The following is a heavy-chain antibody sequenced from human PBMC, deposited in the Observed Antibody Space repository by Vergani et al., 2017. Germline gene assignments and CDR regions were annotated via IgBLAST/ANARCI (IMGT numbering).Heavy chain of an antibody. J-gene: IGHJ5*02. CDR2: IYYSGST. CDR1: GGSISSYY. D-gene: IGHD2-2*01. Sequence: QVQLQESGPGLVKPSETLSLTCTVSGGSISSYYWSWIRQPPGKGLEWIGYIYYSGSTNYNPSLKSRVTISVDTSKNQFSLKLSSVTAADTAVYYCARTYCSSTGCYWVTWFDPWGKGTLVTVSS. CDR3: ARTYCSSTGCYWVTWFDP. V-gene: IGHV4-59*01.